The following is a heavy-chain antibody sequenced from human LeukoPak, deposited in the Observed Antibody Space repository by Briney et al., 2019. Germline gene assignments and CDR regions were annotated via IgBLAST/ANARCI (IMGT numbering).Heavy chain of an antibody. V-gene: IGHV3-23*01. D-gene: IGHD2-2*03. J-gene: IGHJ4*02. CDR2: ISGSDGRT. CDR3: AKDGGLWISAHWGDS. CDR1: GFTFSNYV. Sequence: GGSLRLSCAASGFTFSNYVMSWVRQASGKGLEWVSSISGSDGRTDYADSVKGRFTISRDNSRNTVYLQMNSLSAEDTAVYYCAKDGGLWISAHWGDSWGRGTLVTVSS.